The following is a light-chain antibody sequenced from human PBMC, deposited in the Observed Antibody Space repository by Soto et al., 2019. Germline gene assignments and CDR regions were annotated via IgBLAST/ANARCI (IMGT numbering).Light chain of an antibody. CDR3: QQYGNSPRYS. CDR1: QSVDRRY. CDR2: AVS. Sequence: EIVLTQSPGTLSLSPGERATLSCRASQSVDRRYLAWYQQKPGQAPRLLIYAVSSRATGIPDRFSGSGSGTDFTLTIRRLEPEDFAEYYCQQYGNSPRYSFGQGTKLELK. J-gene: IGKJ2*03. V-gene: IGKV3-20*01.